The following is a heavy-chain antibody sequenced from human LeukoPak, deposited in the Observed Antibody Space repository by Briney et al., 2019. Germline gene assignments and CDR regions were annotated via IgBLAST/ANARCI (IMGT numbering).Heavy chain of an antibody. CDR2: INSDGSST. J-gene: IGHJ6*03. V-gene: IGHV3-74*01. Sequence: HPGGSLRLSCAASGFTFSSYWMHWVRQAPGKGLVWVSRINSDGSSTSYADSVKGRFTISRDNAKNTLYLQMNSLRAEDTAVYYCARDYFNCSSTSCQSYYYYYYMDVWGKGTTVTVSS. CDR3: ARDYFNCSSTSCQSYYYYYYMDV. D-gene: IGHD2-2*01. CDR1: GFTFSSYW.